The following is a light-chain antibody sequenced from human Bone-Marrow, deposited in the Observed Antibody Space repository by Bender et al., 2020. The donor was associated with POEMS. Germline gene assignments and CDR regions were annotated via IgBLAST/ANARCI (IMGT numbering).Light chain of an antibody. CDR1: ISDVGGYNY. CDR2: EVN. V-gene: IGLV2-8*01. J-gene: IGLJ1*01. Sequence: QSALTQPPSASGSPGQSVTISCTGTISDVGGYNYVSWYQQHPGKAPKVMIYEVNKRPSGVPDRFSGSKSGNTASLTVSGLQTEDEADYYCSSHAGNNNYVFGTGTKVTVL. CDR3: SSHAGNNNYV.